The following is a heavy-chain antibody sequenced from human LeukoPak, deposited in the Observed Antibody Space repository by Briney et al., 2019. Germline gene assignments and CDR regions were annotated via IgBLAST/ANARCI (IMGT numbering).Heavy chain of an antibody. J-gene: IGHJ4*02. Sequence: GGSLRLSCAASGFTFSSYAMSWVRQAPGKGLEWVSAISGSGGSTYYADSVKGRFTISRDNSKNTLYLQMNSLRAEDTAVYYCAKDYGTYGGYVDYFDYWGQGTLVTVSS. CDR3: AKDYGTYGGYVDYFDY. V-gene: IGHV3-23*01. CDR1: GFTFSSYA. CDR2: ISGSGGST. D-gene: IGHD5-12*01.